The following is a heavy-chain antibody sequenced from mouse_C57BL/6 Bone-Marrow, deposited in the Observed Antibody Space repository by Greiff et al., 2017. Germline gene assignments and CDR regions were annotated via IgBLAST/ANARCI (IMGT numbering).Heavy chain of an antibody. CDR3: ARRSYGGYYGAY. CDR1: GYTFTDYY. J-gene: IGHJ3*01. CDR2: INPYNGGT. Sequence: EVQLQQSGPVLVKPGASVKMSCKASGYTFTDYYMNWVKQSHGKSLEWIGVINPYNGGTSYNQKFKGKATLTVDKSSSTAYMELNSLTSEDSAVYYCARRSYGGYYGAYWGQGTLVTVSA. V-gene: IGHV1-19*01. D-gene: IGHD2-3*01.